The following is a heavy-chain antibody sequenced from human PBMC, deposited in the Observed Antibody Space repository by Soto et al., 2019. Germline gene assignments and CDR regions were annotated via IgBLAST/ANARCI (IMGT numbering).Heavy chain of an antibody. Sequence: SETLSLTCTVSGGSISSYYWRWIRQPPGKGLEWIGYIYYSGSTNYNPSLKSRVTISVDTSKNQFSLKLRSVTAADTAVYYCAREGESGSYYLQAFDIWGQGTMVTVSS. CDR2: IYYSGST. V-gene: IGHV4-59*01. CDR3: AREGESGSYYLQAFDI. J-gene: IGHJ3*02. D-gene: IGHD1-26*01. CDR1: GGSISSYY.